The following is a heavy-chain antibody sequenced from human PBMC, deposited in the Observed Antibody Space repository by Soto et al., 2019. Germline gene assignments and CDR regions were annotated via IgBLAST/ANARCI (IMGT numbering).Heavy chain of an antibody. Sequence: QVQLVESGGGVVQPGRSLRLSCAASGFTFSNYGMHWVRQAPGKGLEWVAIIWYDGSNKDYADFVKGRFTVSRDNAKNTLYLQMNSLRAEDTAVYYCARDDGYLGWGQGTLVTVSS. V-gene: IGHV3-33*01. D-gene: IGHD5-12*01. CDR2: IWYDGSNK. J-gene: IGHJ4*02. CDR3: ARDDGYLG. CDR1: GFTFSNYG.